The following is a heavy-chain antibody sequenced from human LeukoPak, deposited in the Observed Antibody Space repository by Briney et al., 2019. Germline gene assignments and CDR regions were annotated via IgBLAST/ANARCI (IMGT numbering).Heavy chain of an antibody. CDR1: GGSFTNYY. V-gene: IGHV4-34*01. CDR2: IDHSGIT. Sequence: PSETLSLTCGVYGGSFTNYYWSWIRQPPGKGLEWIGEIDHSGITNYNSSLKSRVTISGDTSKNQFSLNLTSVTAADTAIYCCARRPRGGVPAAYNWFDPWGQGTLVSVSS. CDR3: ARRPRGGVPAAYNWFDP. D-gene: IGHD6-13*01. J-gene: IGHJ5*02.